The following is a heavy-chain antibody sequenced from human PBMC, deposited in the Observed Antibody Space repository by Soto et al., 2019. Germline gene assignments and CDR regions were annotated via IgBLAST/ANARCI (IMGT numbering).Heavy chain of an antibody. J-gene: IGHJ4*02. CDR2: ISWDGGST. V-gene: IGHV3-43*01. CDR3: AKGLEGSGSYFDY. CDR1: GFTFDDCT. Sequence: GGSLRLSCAASGFTFDDCTMHWVRQAPGKGLEWVSLISWDGGSTYYADSVKGRFTISRDNSKNSLYLQMNSLRTEDTALYYCAKGLEGSGSYFDYWGQGTLVTVSS. D-gene: IGHD3-10*01.